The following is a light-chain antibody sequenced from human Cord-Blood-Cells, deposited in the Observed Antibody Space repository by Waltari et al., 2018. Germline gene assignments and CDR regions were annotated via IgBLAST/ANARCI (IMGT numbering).Light chain of an antibody. CDR3: SSYTSSSTYV. V-gene: IGLV2-14*01. Sequence: QSALPQPASVSGSPGQSITISCTGTSSDVGGYNYVSWYQQHPGKAPKLMIYDVSNRPSGVSNRCSGSKSGNTASLTISGLQAEDEADYYCSSYTSSSTYVFGTGTKVTVL. J-gene: IGLJ1*01. CDR2: DVS. CDR1: SSDVGGYNY.